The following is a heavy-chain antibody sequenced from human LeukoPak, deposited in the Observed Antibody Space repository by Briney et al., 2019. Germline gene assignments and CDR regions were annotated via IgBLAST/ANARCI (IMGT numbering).Heavy chain of an antibody. CDR3: ASRDGGSGSYYSPRYYGMDV. J-gene: IGHJ6*02. Sequence: SVKVSCKASGYTFTSYYMHWVRQAPGQGLEWMGGIIPIFGTANYAQKFQGRVTITADESTSTAYMELSSLRSEDTAVYYCASRDGGSGSYYSPRYYGMDVWGQGTTVTVSS. V-gene: IGHV1-69*13. CDR1: GYTFTSYY. CDR2: IIPIFGTA. D-gene: IGHD3-10*01.